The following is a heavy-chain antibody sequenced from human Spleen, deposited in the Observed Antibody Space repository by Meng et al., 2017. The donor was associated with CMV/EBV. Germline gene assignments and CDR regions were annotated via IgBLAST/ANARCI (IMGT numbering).Heavy chain of an antibody. CDR3: ASYCSSTSCEFDY. D-gene: IGHD2-2*01. J-gene: IGHJ4*02. CDR2: INSNSEYI. CDR1: GFTFSTYS. Sequence: CADSGFTFSTYSMSWVRQAPGKGLEWVSSINSNSEYIYYADSVKGRFTISRDNAKSSLSLQMNSLRAEDTAVYFRASYCSSTSCEFDYWGQGTLVTVSS. V-gene: IGHV3-21*01.